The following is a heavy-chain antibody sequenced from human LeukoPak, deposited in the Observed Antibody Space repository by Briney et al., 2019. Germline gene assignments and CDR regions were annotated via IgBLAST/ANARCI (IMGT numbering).Heavy chain of an antibody. CDR1: GGSISSYY. CDR3: ARTNLLWFDP. D-gene: IGHD1-14*01. V-gene: IGHV4-59*08. J-gene: IGHJ5*02. Sequence: SETLSLTCTVSGGSISSYYWSWIRQPPGKGLEWIGYIYYSGSTNYNPSLKSRVTISVDTSKSQFSLKLSSVTAADTAVYYCARTNLLWFDPWGQGTLVTVSS. CDR2: IYYSGST.